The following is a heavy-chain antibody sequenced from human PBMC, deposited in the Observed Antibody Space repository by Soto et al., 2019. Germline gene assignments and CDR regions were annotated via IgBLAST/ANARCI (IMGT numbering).Heavy chain of an antibody. CDR3: AKDRAIFGVVSYYGMDV. CDR1: GFTFSSYG. J-gene: IGHJ6*02. V-gene: IGHV3-30*18. CDR2: ISYDGSNK. Sequence: LRLSCAASGFTFSSYGMHWVRQAPGKGLEWVAVISYDGSNKYYADSVKGRFTISRDNSKNTLYLQMNSLRAEDTAVYYCAKDRAIFGVVSYYGMDVWGQGTTVTVSS. D-gene: IGHD3-3*01.